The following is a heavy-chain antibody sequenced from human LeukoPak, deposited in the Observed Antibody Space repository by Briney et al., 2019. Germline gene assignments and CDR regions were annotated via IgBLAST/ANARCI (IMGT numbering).Heavy chain of an antibody. CDR2: ISYDGSNK. D-gene: IGHD3-10*01. Sequence: PGRSLRLSSAASGFTFSSYGMHWVRQAPGKGLEWVAVISYDGSNKYYADSVKGRFTISRDNSKNTLYLQMNSLRAEDTAVYYCAKGGYGSYYFDYWGQGTLVTVSS. CDR1: GFTFSSYG. V-gene: IGHV3-30*18. CDR3: AKGGYGSYYFDY. J-gene: IGHJ4*02.